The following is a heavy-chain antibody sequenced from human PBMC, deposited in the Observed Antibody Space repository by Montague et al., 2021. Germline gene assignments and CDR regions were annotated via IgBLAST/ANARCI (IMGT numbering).Heavy chain of an antibody. CDR1: GFSFSSYW. CDR3: ARNVASAAPGAFDI. V-gene: IGHV3-74*01. Sequence: SLRLSCAASGFSFSSYWMHWVRQAPGKGLLWVSRITLDGSSTTFADSVKGRFTTSRDNAKATLYLQMNSLRAEDTAVYYCARNVASAAPGAFDIWGQGTMVTVSS. CDR2: ITLDGSST. J-gene: IGHJ3*02. D-gene: IGHD6-13*01.